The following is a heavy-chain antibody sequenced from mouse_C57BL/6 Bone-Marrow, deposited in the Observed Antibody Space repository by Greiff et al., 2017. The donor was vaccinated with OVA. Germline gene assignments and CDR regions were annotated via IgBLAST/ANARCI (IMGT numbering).Heavy chain of an antibody. CDR2: INPGSGGT. V-gene: IGHV1-54*01. CDR3: ARRDYSNLYYYAMDY. CDR1: GYDFTNYL. Sequence: VQRVESGAELVRPGTSVKVSCKASGYDFTNYLIEWVKQRPGQGLEWIGVINPGSGGTNYNEKFKGKATLTADKSSSTAYMQLSSLTSEDSAVYFCARRDYSNLYYYAMDYWGQGTSVTVSS. D-gene: IGHD2-5*01. J-gene: IGHJ4*01.